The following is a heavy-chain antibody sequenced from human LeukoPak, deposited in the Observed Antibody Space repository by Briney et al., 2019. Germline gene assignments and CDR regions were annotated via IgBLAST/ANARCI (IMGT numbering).Heavy chain of an antibody. Sequence: GGSLRLSCAASGFTFSSYAMSWVRRAPGKGLEWVSAISGSGGSTYYADSVKGRFTISRDNSKNTLYLQMNSLRAEDTAVYYCAKDLRRRELPLRILDYWGQGTLVTVSS. D-gene: IGHD1-26*01. J-gene: IGHJ4*02. CDR2: ISGSGGST. V-gene: IGHV3-23*01. CDR1: GFTFSSYA. CDR3: AKDLRRRELPLRILDY.